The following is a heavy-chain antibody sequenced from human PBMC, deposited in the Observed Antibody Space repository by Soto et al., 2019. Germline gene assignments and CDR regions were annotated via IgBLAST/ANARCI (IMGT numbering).Heavy chain of an antibody. D-gene: IGHD2-2*01. CDR2: ISGNGVNT. CDR1: GFTFSSHA. Sequence: EVQLLDSGGGLVQTGGSLRLSCAASGFTFSSHAMSWVRQPPGNCLEWVSTISGNGVNTYYADSVKGGFAISRDNSNKTMYLQMDSLRAEDAAVYYCAKGRANTVFVVDTLFDYGGQGTLVTVSS. V-gene: IGHV3-23*01. CDR3: AKGRANTVFVVDTLFDY. J-gene: IGHJ4*02.